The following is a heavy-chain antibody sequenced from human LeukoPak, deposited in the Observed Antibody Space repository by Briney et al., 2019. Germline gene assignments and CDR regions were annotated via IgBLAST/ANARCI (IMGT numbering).Heavy chain of an antibody. Sequence: PSETLSLTCTVSGGSISSYYWSWIRQPPGKGLEWIGYIYYSGSTNYNPSLKSRVTISVDTSKSQFSLKLSSVTPADTAVYYCARLDYYGSGSYWFDPWGQGTLVTVSS. CDR1: GGSISSYY. CDR3: ARLDYYGSGSYWFDP. CDR2: IYYSGST. V-gene: IGHV4-59*01. J-gene: IGHJ5*02. D-gene: IGHD3-10*01.